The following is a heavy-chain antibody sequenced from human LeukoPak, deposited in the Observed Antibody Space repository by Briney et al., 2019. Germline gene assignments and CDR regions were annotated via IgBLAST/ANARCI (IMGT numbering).Heavy chain of an antibody. D-gene: IGHD3-9*01. V-gene: IGHV3-30*18. J-gene: IGHJ3*02. CDR3: AKDLRYFDWRFDAFDI. Sequence: AGRSLRLSCAASGFTFSSYGMHWVRQAPGKGLEWVAVISYDGSNKYYADSVKGRFTISRDNSKNTLYLQMSSLRAEDTAVYYCAKDLRYFDWRFDAFDIWGQGTMVTVSS. CDR2: ISYDGSNK. CDR1: GFTFSSYG.